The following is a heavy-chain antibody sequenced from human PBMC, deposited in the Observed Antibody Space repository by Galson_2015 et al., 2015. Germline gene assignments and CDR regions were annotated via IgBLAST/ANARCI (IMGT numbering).Heavy chain of an antibody. D-gene: IGHD1-26*01. CDR1: GGSINNGGYY. CDR2: IYNSGST. Sequence: TLSLTCTVSGGSINNGGYYWSWIRQHAGKGLEWIGNIYNSGSTYYNPSLKSRLSMSVDTSRNQFSLNLISVTAADTAVYYCARVRRTLVGAAYFDFWGQGALVTVSS. CDR3: ARVRRTLVGAAYFDF. J-gene: IGHJ4*02. V-gene: IGHV4-31*03.